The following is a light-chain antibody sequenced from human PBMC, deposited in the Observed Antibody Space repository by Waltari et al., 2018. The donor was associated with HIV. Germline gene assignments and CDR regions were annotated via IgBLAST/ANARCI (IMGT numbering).Light chain of an antibody. CDR2: EVS. CDR3: SSYTSGTTWV. V-gene: IGLV2-14*01. CDR1: SSDIGGYNY. Sequence: QSALTQPASVSGSPGQSITISCTGTSSDIGGYNYVSWHQHHPGRAPKLIIFEVSMRPSGVSNRFSGSKSGNTASLIISGLLAEDDADYYCSSYTSGTTWVFGGGTKLTVL. J-gene: IGLJ3*02.